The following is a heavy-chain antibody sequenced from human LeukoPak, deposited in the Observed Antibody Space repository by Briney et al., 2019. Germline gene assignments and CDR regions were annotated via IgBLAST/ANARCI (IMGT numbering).Heavy chain of an antibody. D-gene: IGHD2-21*01. Sequence: ASVKVSCKASGYTFTSYGISWVRQAPGQGLEWMGWISAYNGNTNYAQKLQGRVTMTTDTSTSTAYMELRSLRSNDTAVYYCARYKNCSGDCLPSYYYYYMDVWGKGTTVTVSS. J-gene: IGHJ6*03. CDR3: ARYKNCSGDCLPSYYYYYMDV. CDR1: GYTFTSYG. CDR2: ISAYNGNT. V-gene: IGHV1-18*01.